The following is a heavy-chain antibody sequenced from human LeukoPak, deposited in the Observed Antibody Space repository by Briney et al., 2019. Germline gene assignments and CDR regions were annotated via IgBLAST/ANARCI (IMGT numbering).Heavy chain of an antibody. Sequence: QPGGSLRLSCAASGFTISGYWMHWVRQAPGKGLVWVSRISGDGSITAYADSVKGRFTISRDNAKNSLYLQMNSLRAEDTAVYYCAKRKQWLVPYQLDYWGQGTLVTVSS. J-gene: IGHJ4*02. CDR2: ISGDGSIT. CDR3: AKRKQWLVPYQLDY. V-gene: IGHV3-74*01. CDR1: GFTISGYW. D-gene: IGHD6-19*01.